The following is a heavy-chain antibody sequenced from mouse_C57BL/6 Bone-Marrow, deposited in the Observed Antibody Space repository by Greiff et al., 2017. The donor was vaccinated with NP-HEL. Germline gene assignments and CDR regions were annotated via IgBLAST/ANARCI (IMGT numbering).Heavy chain of an antibody. D-gene: IGHD1-1*01. V-gene: IGHV3-5*01. CDR1: GISITTGTYR. CDR3: ARDRGSSYFDC. CDR2: IYYSGTI. Sequence: EVKLVESGPGLVKPSQTVFLTCTVTGISITTGTYRWSWIRQFPGNKLEWIGHIYYSGTITYNPSLTSRTTITRDTPKNQFFLEMNSLTAEDTATYYCARDRGSSYFDCWGHGATLTVS. J-gene: IGHJ2*01.